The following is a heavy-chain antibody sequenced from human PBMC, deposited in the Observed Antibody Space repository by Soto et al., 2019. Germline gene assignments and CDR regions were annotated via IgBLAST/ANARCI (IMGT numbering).Heavy chain of an antibody. Sequence: QVQLQESGPGLVKPSETLSLTCTVSGGSISSYYWSWIRQPPGKGLEWIGYIYYSGSTNYNPSLKSRVTISVDTSKNQFSLKLSSVTAAETAVYYCARDHPYDAFDLWGQGTMVTVSS. V-gene: IGHV4-59*01. CDR3: ARDHPYDAFDL. CDR2: IYYSGST. J-gene: IGHJ3*01. CDR1: GGSISSYY.